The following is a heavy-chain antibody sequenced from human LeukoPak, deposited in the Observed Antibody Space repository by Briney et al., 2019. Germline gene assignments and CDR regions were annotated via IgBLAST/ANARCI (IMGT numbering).Heavy chain of an antibody. CDR2: IKQDGSEK. D-gene: IGHD3-10*01. Sequence: PGGSLRLSCAASGFTFSSYWMSWVRQAPGKGLEWVANIKQDGSEKYYVDSVKGRFTISRDNAKNSLYLQMNSLRAEDTAVYYCARDPLYGSGSPNWFDPWGQGTLVTVSS. J-gene: IGHJ5*02. CDR1: GFTFSSYW. CDR3: ARDPLYGSGSPNWFDP. V-gene: IGHV3-7*01.